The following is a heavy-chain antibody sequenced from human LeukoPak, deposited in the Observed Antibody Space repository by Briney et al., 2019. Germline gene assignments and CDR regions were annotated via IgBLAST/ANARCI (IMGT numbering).Heavy chain of an antibody. Sequence: VASVKVSCKASGYTFTANYMHWVRQAPGQGLEWMGWMNSNSGATNYAQRFQGRVTMTRDTSISAAYMELRSLRYDDTAVYYCARGDGSSWYEYWGHGTMVTVSS. CDR3: ARGDGSSWYEY. V-gene: IGHV1-2*02. CDR1: GYTFTANY. CDR2: MNSNSGAT. D-gene: IGHD5-24*01. J-gene: IGHJ5*01.